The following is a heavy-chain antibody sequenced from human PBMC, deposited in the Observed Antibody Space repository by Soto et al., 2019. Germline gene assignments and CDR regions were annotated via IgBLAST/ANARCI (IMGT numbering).Heavy chain of an antibody. D-gene: IGHD6-19*01. CDR3: ARAEYSSGWYVDWANWFDP. CDR2: IYYSGST. V-gene: IGHV4-39*01. CDR1: GGSISSSSYY. J-gene: IGHJ5*02. Sequence: SETLSLTCTVSGGSISSSSYYWGWIRQPPGKGLEWIGSIYYSGSTYYNPSLKSRVTISVDTSKNQFSLKLSSVTAADTAVYYCARAEYSSGWYVDWANWFDPWGQGTLVTVSS.